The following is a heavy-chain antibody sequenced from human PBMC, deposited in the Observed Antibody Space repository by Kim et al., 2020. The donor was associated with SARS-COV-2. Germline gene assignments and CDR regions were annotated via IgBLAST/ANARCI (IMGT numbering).Heavy chain of an antibody. CDR3: ARDRGSSPDAFDI. Sequence: SGDPVKGRFTISRDNSKNTLYLQRNSLRAEDTAVYYCARDRGSSPDAFDIWGQGTMVTVSS. V-gene: IGHV3-30*01. J-gene: IGHJ3*02. D-gene: IGHD6-13*01.